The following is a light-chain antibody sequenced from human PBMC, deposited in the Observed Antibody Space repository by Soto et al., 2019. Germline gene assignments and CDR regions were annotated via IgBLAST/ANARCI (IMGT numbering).Light chain of an antibody. V-gene: IGLV2-14*02. CDR1: SSDVGSYNL. CDR3: AAWDNSLSGRV. CDR2: EGS. J-gene: IGLJ3*02. Sequence: QAVVTQPASVSGSPGQSITISCTGTSSDVGSYNLVSWYQQHPGKAPKLMIYEGSKRPSGVPDRFSDSKSGTSASLAISGLRSEDEADYYCAAWDNSLSGRVFGGGTKVTVL.